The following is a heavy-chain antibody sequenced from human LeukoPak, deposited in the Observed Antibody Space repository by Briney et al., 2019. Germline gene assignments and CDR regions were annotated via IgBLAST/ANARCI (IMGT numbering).Heavy chain of an antibody. CDR1: GFPFSSYA. J-gene: IGHJ6*02. D-gene: IGHD2-15*01. Sequence: GRPRRFSFSASGFPFSSYAMHFVRRAPGKTLKYVSAISDSGGSTYYADSVKGRFTISRDNSQHTLYLQMRSLRAEDTAVYFCVRGYSFGPYGMDVWGQGTTATVSS. CDR2: ISDSGGST. CDR3: VRGYSFGPYGMDV. V-gene: IGHV3-64D*09.